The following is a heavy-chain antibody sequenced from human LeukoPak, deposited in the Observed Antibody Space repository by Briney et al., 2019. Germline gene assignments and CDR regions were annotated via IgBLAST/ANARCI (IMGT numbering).Heavy chain of an antibody. CDR3: ARQRRYCSGDSCYQRTFDF. J-gene: IGHJ4*02. Sequence: GGSLRLSCAASGFIFSNYWMSWVRQAPGKGLEWVANIKQDGGEKYYVDSVKGRFTISRDNAKNSVYMQMNSLRAEDTAVYSCARQRRYCSGDSCYQRTFDFWGQGTLVTVSS. V-gene: IGHV3-7*01. CDR2: IKQDGGEK. CDR1: GFIFSNYW. D-gene: IGHD2-15*01.